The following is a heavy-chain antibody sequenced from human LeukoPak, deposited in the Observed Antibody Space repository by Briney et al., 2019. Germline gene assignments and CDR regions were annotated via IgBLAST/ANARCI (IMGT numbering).Heavy chain of an antibody. CDR3: ARGSTRKWRDAFDI. V-gene: IGHV4-34*01. D-gene: IGHD1-14*01. CDR2: INHSGST. Sequence: KPSETLSLTCAVYGGSFSGYFWSWIRQPPGKGLEWIGEINHSGSTNYNPSLKSRVTISVDTSKNQFSLKLSSVTAADTAVYYCARGSTRKWRDAFDIWGRGTTVTVSS. J-gene: IGHJ3*02. CDR1: GGSFSGYF.